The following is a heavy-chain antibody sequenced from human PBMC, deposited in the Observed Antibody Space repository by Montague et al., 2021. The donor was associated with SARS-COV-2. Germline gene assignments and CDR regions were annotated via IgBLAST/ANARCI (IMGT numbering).Heavy chain of an antibody. CDR1: GFSLSNTRMS. CDR2: INWDDDE. Sequence: PALVKPTQTLTLTCTFSGFSLSNTRMSVGWIRQPPGKALVWLALINWDDDEYYNPSLRTRLTISKDTSKNQVVLVMTNMDPMDTGTYYCARIQRWGEYYFDFWGQGALVVVSS. V-gene: IGHV2-70*01. CDR3: ARIQRWGEYYFDF. J-gene: IGHJ4*02. D-gene: IGHD3-10*01.